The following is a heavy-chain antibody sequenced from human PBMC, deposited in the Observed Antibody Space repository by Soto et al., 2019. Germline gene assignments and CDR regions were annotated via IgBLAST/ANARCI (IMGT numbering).Heavy chain of an antibody. V-gene: IGHV3-30-3*01. CDR1: GFTFPTYT. D-gene: IGHD1-26*01. CDR3: ARSGGSLDY. J-gene: IGHJ4*02. CDR2: IAYDGSNK. Sequence: GGSLSLSCAASGFTFPTYTMHWARQAPGKGLEWVAGIAYDGSNKFYADLVKGRFTISRDNSKNTLFLQMNSLRTEDTAVYYCARSGGSLDYWGRGTLVTVSS.